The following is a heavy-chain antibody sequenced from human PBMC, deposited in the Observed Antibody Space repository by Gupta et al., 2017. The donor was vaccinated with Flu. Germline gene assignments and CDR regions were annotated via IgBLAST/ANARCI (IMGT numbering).Heavy chain of an antibody. CDR3: AKDVRRAAAYYFDY. CDR2: ISTDGRDY. D-gene: IGHD6-25*01. CDR1: GFPFSFHA. J-gene: IGHJ4*02. V-gene: IGHV3-30*18. Sequence: QVQLVESGGGVVQPGRSLRLSCSASGFPFSFHAIHWVRPAPGKGLEWVAVISTDGRDYYYTDSVKGRFTISRDNSKNTLYLQMNSLRAEDTAVYYCAKDVRRAAAYYFDYWGQGTLITVSS.